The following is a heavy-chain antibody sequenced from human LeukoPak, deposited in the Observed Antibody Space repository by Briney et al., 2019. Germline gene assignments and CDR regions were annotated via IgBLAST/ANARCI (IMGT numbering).Heavy chain of an antibody. J-gene: IGHJ4*02. CDR2: IFPSGGEI. CDR3: ARVNWNDLGYYFDY. V-gene: IGHV3-23*01. D-gene: IGHD1-20*01. CDR1: GFTFSTFA. Sequence: GGSLRLSCAASGFTFSTFAMIWVRQPPGKGLEWVSSIFPSGGEIHYADSVRGRFTISRDNSKSTLSLQMNSLRAEDTAVYYCARVNWNDLGYYFDYWGQGTLVTVSS.